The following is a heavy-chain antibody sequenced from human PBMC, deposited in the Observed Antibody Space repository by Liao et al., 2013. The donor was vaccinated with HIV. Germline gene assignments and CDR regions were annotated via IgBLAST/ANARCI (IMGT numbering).Heavy chain of an antibody. D-gene: IGHD1-7*01. CDR2: IYNSGST. Sequence: QVQLQESGPGLVKPSQTLTLTCNVSGASISSGSFYWAWIRQPAGRGLEWIGRIYNSGSTNYNPSLKSRVAMSVDTSKNQFSLKLSSVTAADTAVYYCARGDLRGWNYAPDWFDPWGQGTLVTVSS. CDR1: GASISSGSFY. J-gene: IGHJ5*02. V-gene: IGHV4-61*02. CDR3: ARGDLRGWNYAPDWFDP.